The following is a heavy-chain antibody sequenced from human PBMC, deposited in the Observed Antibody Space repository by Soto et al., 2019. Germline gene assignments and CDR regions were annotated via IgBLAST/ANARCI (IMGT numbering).Heavy chain of an antibody. V-gene: IGHV4-39*01. D-gene: IGHD3-22*01. CDR3: ARLPDYYGSSAYYGFDY. CDR1: GGSISSSSYY. Sequence: PSETLSLTCTVSGGSISSSSYYWGWIRQPPGKGLEWVGSIYYSGGTYSNPSLKSRVTIYVDTPKNEFSLKLTSVTAADTAVYYCARLPDYYGSSAYYGFDYWGPGTLVTVSS. J-gene: IGHJ4*02. CDR2: IYYSGGT.